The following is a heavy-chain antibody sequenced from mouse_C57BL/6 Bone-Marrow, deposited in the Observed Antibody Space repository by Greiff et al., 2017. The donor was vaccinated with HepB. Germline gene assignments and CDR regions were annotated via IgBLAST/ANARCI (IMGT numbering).Heavy chain of an antibody. Sequence: QVQLQQPGAELVMPGASVKLSCKASGYTFTSYWMHWVKQRPGQGLEWIGEIDPSDSYTNYNQKFKGKSTLTVDKSSSTAYMQLSSLTSEDSAVYYCARKITNYDGSSRWYFDVWGTGTTVTVSS. CDR2: IDPSDSYT. D-gene: IGHD1-1*01. V-gene: IGHV1-69*01. CDR3: ARKITNYDGSSRWYFDV. J-gene: IGHJ1*03. CDR1: GYTFTSYW.